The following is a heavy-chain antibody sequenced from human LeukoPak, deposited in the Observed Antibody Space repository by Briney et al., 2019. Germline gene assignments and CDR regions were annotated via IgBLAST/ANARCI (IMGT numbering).Heavy chain of an antibody. V-gene: IGHV1-2*02. D-gene: IGHD2-15*01. CDR3: ARFAYHYCRGGSCEDY. CDR2: INPNSGGT. J-gene: IGHJ4*02. Sequence: ASVNVSCKASGCTFTRYYIHWVRQAPGQGLEWMGWINPNSGGTNYAQQFQGRATMTSDTSISTAYMELSRLRSDDTAVYYCARFAYHYCRGGSCEDYWGQGTLVTVSS. CDR1: GCTFTRYY.